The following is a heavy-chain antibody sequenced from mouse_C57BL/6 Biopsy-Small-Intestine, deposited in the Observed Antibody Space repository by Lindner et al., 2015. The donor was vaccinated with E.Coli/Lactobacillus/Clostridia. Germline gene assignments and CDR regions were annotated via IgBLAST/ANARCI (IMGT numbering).Heavy chain of an antibody. Sequence: VQLQESGPELVKPGASVKMSCKASGYTFTDFFMHWVKQSHGKSLEWIGYINPNTGVHGYNQKFEGKATLTVDKSSNTAYMELRSLTSEDSAVYFCARWGGNSPFDYWGQGTTLTVSS. CDR2: INPNTGVH. CDR3: ARWGGNSPFDY. CDR1: GYTFTDFF. D-gene: IGHD1-1*01. J-gene: IGHJ2*01. V-gene: IGHV1-34*01.